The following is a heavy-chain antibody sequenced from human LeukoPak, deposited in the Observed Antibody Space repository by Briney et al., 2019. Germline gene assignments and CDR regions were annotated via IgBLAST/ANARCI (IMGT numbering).Heavy chain of an antibody. J-gene: IGHJ4*02. D-gene: IGHD3-10*01. Sequence: SETLSLTCTVSGDSISSHYWSWIRQPPGKGLEWIGYIYYSGSTSYNPSLKSRVTISVDTSKNQFSLKLSSVTAADTAVYYCARVVWFGGSYYFDYWGQGTLVTVSS. V-gene: IGHV4-59*11. CDR1: GDSISSHY. CDR3: ARVVWFGGSYYFDY. CDR2: IYYSGST.